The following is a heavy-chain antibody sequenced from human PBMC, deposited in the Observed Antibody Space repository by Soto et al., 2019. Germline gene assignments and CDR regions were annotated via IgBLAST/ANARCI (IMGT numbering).Heavy chain of an antibody. CDR3: ARNYGDAFAY. Sequence: QMQLQESGPGLVKPSETLSLTCTVSGGSISSYYWSWIRLPPGKGLEWIWYIHYSGRTNYSPSLRSLVTMSVATPTTQFSLKLSSLTAGDTAVYTCARNYGDAFAYLGQGTLVTVSS. V-gene: IGHV4-59*01. CDR1: GGSISSYY. J-gene: IGHJ4*02. CDR2: IHYSGRT. D-gene: IGHD4-17*01.